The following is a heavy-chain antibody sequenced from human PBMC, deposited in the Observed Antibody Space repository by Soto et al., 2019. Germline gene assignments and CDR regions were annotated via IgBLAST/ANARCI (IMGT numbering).Heavy chain of an antibody. J-gene: IGHJ4*02. Sequence: QIQLVQSGAEVKKPGSSVKVSCKASGGTFSSYTVGWVRQARGQGLEWMGRLIPILAIANYAQKFQDRVTITADKATTTAYTELSSLRSEDTAVYYCASGGSRYSVYDYYYSDYWRQGTLVTVSS. CDR2: LIPILAIA. CDR1: GGTFSSYT. V-gene: IGHV1-69*02. D-gene: IGHD5-12*01. CDR3: ASGGSRYSVYDYYYSDY.